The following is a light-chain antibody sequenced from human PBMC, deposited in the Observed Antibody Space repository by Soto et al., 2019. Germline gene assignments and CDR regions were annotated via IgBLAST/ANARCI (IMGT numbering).Light chain of an antibody. Sequence: DLQMTQSPSSLSAFVGDRVTITCRASQTISDYLNWYQQKPGKAPKVLIYAASSLQGGVPSRFSGSGSGTDFTLTISSLQPEDFATYYCQQSYTTPRTFGQGTKVEIK. V-gene: IGKV1-39*01. CDR2: AAS. J-gene: IGKJ1*01. CDR1: QTISDY. CDR3: QQSYTTPRT.